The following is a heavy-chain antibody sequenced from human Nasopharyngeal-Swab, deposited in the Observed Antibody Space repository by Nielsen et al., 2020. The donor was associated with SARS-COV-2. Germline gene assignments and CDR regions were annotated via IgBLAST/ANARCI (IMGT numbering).Heavy chain of an antibody. CDR3: ASALVWFGEIWFDP. V-gene: IGHV3-23*01. Sequence: GESLKISCAASGFTFSGYAMSWVRQAPGKGLEWVSAIGGTGGSTYYADSVKGRFTISRDNSKNTLYLQMNSLRAEDTAVYYCASALVWFGEIWFDPWGQGTLVTVSS. CDR1: GFTFSGYA. CDR2: IGGTGGST. J-gene: IGHJ5*02. D-gene: IGHD3-10*01.